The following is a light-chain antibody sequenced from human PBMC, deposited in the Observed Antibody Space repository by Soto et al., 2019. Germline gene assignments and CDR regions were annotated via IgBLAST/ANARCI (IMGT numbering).Light chain of an antibody. Sequence: DIVMTQSPDSLAVSLGERATINCKSSQSVLYSSNNKNYLAWYQQKPGQPPKLLIYWASTRESGVPDRFSGRGSGTDFTLTISSLQAEDLEVYYCQQYYSTPQKFRKGPKVDI. V-gene: IGKV4-1*01. J-gene: IGKJ1*01. CDR3: QQYYSTPQK. CDR2: WAS. CDR1: QSVLYSSNNKNY.